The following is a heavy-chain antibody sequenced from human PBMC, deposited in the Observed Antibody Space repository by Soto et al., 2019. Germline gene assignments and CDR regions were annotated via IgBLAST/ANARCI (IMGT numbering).Heavy chain of an antibody. Sequence: QVQLVQSGAEVKEPGASVKVSCKASGYTFTHYGFSWVRQAPGQGLEWLAWTSADNGDTNYAPKLQGRVTLTTDTSTGTAYMELRSLRSDDTAVYYCARDERGTCTSSICYYCDYWGQGTLVTVSS. J-gene: IGHJ4*02. CDR3: ARDERGTCTSSICYYCDY. D-gene: IGHD2-2*01. CDR2: TSADNGDT. CDR1: GYTFTHYG. V-gene: IGHV1-18*04.